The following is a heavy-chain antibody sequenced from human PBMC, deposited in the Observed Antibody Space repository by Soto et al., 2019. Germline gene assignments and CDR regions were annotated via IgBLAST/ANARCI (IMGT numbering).Heavy chain of an antibody. J-gene: IGHJ4*02. CDR1: GGTFSSYT. V-gene: IGHV1-69*08. Sequence: QVQLVQSGAEVKEPGSSVKVSCKASGGTFSSYTISWVRQAPGQGLEWMGRIIPILGIADYAQKFQGRVTITADKSTSTVYMELSSLRSEDTAVYYCAREPGQGYSYDYYSDYLGQGTLVTVSS. CDR3: AREPGQGYSYDYYSDY. D-gene: IGHD5-18*01. CDR2: IIPILGIA.